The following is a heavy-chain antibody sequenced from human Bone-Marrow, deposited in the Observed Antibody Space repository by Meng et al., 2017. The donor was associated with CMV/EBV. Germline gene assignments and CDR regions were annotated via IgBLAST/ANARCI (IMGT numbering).Heavy chain of an antibody. J-gene: IGHJ4*02. CDR3: ASSLTGTTQNY. V-gene: IGHV1-2*02. CDR2: INPNSFDT. Sequence: ASVKVSCKASGYTFSSHYIHWVRQAPGQGLEWMGWINPNSFDTYYARKFQGRVTMSRNTSISTAYLELSSLRSDDTAVYYCASSLTGTTQNYWGQGTLVTVSS. D-gene: IGHD1-7*01. CDR1: GYTFSSHY.